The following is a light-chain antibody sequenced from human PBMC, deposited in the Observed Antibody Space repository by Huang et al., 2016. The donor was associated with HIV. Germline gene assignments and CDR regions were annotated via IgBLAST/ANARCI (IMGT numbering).Light chain of an antibody. CDR2: DAS. Sequence: EVVLTQSPATLSLSLGQRATLSCRASQSVGTYLAWYQQKPGQPPRLLIYDASDRATGIPARFSGSGSGTDFTLTISTLEPEDCALYYCQQRGSWPRTFGQGTKLEIK. V-gene: IGKV3-11*01. J-gene: IGKJ2*01. CDR1: QSVGTY. CDR3: QQRGSWPRT.